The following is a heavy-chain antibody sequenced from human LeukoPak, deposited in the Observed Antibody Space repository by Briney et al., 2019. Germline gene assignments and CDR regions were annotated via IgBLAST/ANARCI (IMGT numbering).Heavy chain of an antibody. Sequence: GGSLRLSCAASGFTFNTSWMSWVRQAPGKGLEWVANIQQDGSAKYYVDSVKGRFTISRDNAKNSLYLQMNSLRAEDTAVYYCARFSLYDNSGYYSWLFDFWGQGTLVTVSS. V-gene: IGHV3-7*01. D-gene: IGHD3-22*01. CDR3: ARFSLYDNSGYYSWLFDF. J-gene: IGHJ4*02. CDR2: IQQDGSAK. CDR1: GFTFNTSW.